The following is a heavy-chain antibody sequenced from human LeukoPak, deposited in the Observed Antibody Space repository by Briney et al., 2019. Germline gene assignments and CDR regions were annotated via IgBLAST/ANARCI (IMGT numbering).Heavy chain of an antibody. V-gene: IGHV3-23*01. CDR2: IRLGGGLT. CDR1: GFTFMNYV. J-gene: IGHJ2*01. CDR3: ARKITVVRSPIIKGYFDL. Sequence: PGGYLRLSCSGSGFTFMNYVMAWVRQAPGKGLEWVSTIRLGGGLTHSADPVKGRFIISRDMNTLFLQMNNLRPEDTAMYYCARKITVVRSPIIKGYFDLWGRGTLVSVSS. D-gene: IGHD3-10*01.